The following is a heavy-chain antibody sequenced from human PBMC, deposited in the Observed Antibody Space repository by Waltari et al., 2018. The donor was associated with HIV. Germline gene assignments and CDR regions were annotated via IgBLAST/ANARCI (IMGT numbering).Heavy chain of an antibody. V-gene: IGHV4-39*07. CDR1: GDSISSSNYY. Sequence: QLQLQESGPGLVKPSETLSLTCTVSGDSISSSNYYWGWIRQPPGKGLEWIGSVYYSGSIYYNLSLKSRVTISVDTSKNQFSLKLSSVTAADTAVYYCARDLLYSSPAPNDGFDIWGQGTMVTVSS. D-gene: IGHD2-15*01. CDR3: ARDLLYSSPAPNDGFDI. J-gene: IGHJ3*02. CDR2: VYYSGSI.